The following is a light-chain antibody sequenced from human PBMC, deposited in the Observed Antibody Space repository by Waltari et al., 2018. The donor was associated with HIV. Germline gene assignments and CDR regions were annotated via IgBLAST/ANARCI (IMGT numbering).Light chain of an antibody. CDR2: WAY. V-gene: IGKV4-1*01. CDR3: QQYSDVPYT. CDR1: QSLLYISNNQNY. J-gene: IGKJ2*01. Sequence: DVVVTQSPDSLAVSLGERATLHCKSNQSLLYISNNQNYLAWYQQKAGQRPELLIYWAYIRESGVPDRFSGSGSETDCTLTISSLQAEDVAVYYCQQYSDVPYTFGQGTKLEIK.